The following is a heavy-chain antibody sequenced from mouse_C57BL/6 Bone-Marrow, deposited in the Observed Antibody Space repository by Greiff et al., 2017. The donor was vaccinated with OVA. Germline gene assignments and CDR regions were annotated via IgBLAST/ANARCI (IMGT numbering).Heavy chain of an antibody. V-gene: IGHV6-6*01. Sequence: EVKLMESGGGLVQPGGSMKLSCAASGFTFSDAWMDWVRQSPEKGLEWVAEIRNKANNHATYYAESVKGRFTISRDDSKSSVYLQMNSLRAEDTGIYYCTSTVVDYYAMDYWGQGTSVTVSS. J-gene: IGHJ4*01. CDR1: GFTFSDAW. CDR3: TSTVVDYYAMDY. CDR2: IRNKANNHAT. D-gene: IGHD1-1*01.